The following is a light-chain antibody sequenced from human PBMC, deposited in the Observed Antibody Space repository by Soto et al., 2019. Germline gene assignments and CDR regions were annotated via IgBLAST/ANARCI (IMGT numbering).Light chain of an antibody. CDR1: QGISTY. CDR2: AAS. Sequence: DIQSPPSPSSLSASVVEILTITCRASQGISTYLNWYQQEPGKAPKLLIYAASTLQSGVPSRFSGIGSETDFTLTLSSLQPEELATYSGQQNYSATWTGGQGTKGDIK. CDR3: QQNYSATWT. J-gene: IGKJ1*01. V-gene: IGKV1-39*01.